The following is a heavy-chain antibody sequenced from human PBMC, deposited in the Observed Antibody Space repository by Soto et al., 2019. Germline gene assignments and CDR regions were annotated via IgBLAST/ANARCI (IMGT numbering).Heavy chain of an antibody. CDR2: IIPIFGTA. J-gene: IGHJ6*02. D-gene: IGHD6-6*01. V-gene: IGHV1-69*05. CDR1: GGTFSSYA. CDR3: ASSIEYSSPPGYGMDV. Sequence: QVQLVQSGAEVKKPGSSVKVSCKASGGTFSSYAISWVRQAPGQGLEWMGGIIPIFGTANYAQKFQGRVTITXXEXTXXAYMELGSLRSEDTAVYYCASSIEYSSPPGYGMDVWGQGTTVTVSS.